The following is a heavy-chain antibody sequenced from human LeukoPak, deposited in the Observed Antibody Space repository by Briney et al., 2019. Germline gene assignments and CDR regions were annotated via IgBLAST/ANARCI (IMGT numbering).Heavy chain of an antibody. CDR2: ISYDGSNK. D-gene: IGHD3-10*01. CDR3: ARELKNYYYGSGLMDV. CDR1: GFTFSSYA. Sequence: GGSLRLSCAASGFTFSSYAMHWVRQAPGKGLEWVAVISYDGSNKYYADSVKGRFTISRDNSKNTLYLQMNSLRAEDTAVYYCARELKNYYYGSGLMDVWGQGTTVTVSS. J-gene: IGHJ6*02. V-gene: IGHV3-30-3*01.